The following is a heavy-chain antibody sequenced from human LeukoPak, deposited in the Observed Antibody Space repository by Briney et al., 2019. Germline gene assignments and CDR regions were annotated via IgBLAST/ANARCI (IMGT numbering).Heavy chain of an antibody. CDR2: ISGSGGST. CDR1: GFTFSSYA. J-gene: IGHJ4*02. V-gene: IGHV3-23*01. Sequence: PGVSLRLSCAASGFTFSSYAMSWVRQAPGKGLEWVSAISGSGGSTYYADSVKGRFTISRDNSKNTLYLQMNSLRAEDTAVYYCAYIYSSGWWPPLDYWGQGTLVTVSS. D-gene: IGHD6-19*01. CDR3: AYIYSSGWWPPLDY.